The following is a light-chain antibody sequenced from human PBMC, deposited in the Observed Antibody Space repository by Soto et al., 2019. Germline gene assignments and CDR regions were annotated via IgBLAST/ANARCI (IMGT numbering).Light chain of an antibody. CDR2: LTS. J-gene: IGKJ1*01. V-gene: IGKV2-28*01. Sequence: DIVLTQSPLSLPVTPGEPASISCRSSQSLLQSNGYTYLDWYLQKPGQSPQLLIYLTSIRASGVPDRFSGSGSGTDFTLKFSKVEAEDVGVYYCMQALQTPPWTFGPGTKVDIK. CDR1: QSLLQSNGYTY. CDR3: MQALQTPPWT.